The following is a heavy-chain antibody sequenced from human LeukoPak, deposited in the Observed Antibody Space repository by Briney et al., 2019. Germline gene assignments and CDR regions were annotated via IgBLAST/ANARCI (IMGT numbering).Heavy chain of an antibody. J-gene: IGHJ3*02. Sequence: GASVKVSCKASGYTFTGYYMHWVRQAPGQGLEWMGWINPNSGGTNYAQKFQGRVTMTRDTSISTAYMELSRLRSDDTAVYYCARDSYCSSTSCYFNDAFDIWGQGTMVTVSS. CDR2: INPNSGGT. CDR3: ARDSYCSSTSCYFNDAFDI. D-gene: IGHD2-2*01. V-gene: IGHV1-2*02. CDR1: GYTFTGYY.